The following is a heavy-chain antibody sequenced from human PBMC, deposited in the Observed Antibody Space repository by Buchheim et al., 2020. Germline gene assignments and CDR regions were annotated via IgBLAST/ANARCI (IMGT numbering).Heavy chain of an antibody. V-gene: IGHV1-69*01. CDR3: ARVYGRGDFWSGYYTEDYYYGMDV. CDR1: GGTFSSYA. J-gene: IGHJ6*02. D-gene: IGHD3-3*01. Sequence: QVQLVQSGAEVKKPGSSVKVSCKASGGTFSSYAISWVRQAPGQGLEWMGGIIPIFGTANYAQKFQGRVTITADESTSTAYMELSSLRSEDTAVYYCARVYGRGDFWSGYYTEDYYYGMDVWGQGTT. CDR2: IIPIFGTA.